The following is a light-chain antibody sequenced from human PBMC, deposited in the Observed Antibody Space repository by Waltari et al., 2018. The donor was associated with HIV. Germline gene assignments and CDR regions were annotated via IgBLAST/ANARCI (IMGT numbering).Light chain of an antibody. J-gene: IGLJ2*01. Sequence: QSALTQPPSASGSPGQSVTISCTGTSSDIGAYNYVSWFQQHPGKAPKLMIFDVSKRPSGVPDRCSGSKSCNTAALTVSGLQAEDEAYYYCASHAGSKDVFGGGTKLTVL. V-gene: IGLV2-8*01. CDR1: SSDIGAYNY. CDR2: DVS. CDR3: ASHAGSKDV.